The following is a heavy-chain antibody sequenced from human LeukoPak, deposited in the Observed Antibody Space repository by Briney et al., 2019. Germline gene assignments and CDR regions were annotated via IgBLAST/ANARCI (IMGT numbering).Heavy chain of an antibody. CDR3: ARDHNYYYDSSGYDY. J-gene: IGHJ4*02. Sequence: GKSLRPSCAASGFTFSSHGMHWVRQAPGKGLEWVAIIWYDGSKKYYADSVKGRFTISRDNSKNTLYLQMNSLRAEDTAVYYCARDHNYYYDSSGYDYWGQGTLVTVSS. CDR2: IWYDGSKK. V-gene: IGHV3-33*01. D-gene: IGHD3-22*01. CDR1: GFTFSSHG.